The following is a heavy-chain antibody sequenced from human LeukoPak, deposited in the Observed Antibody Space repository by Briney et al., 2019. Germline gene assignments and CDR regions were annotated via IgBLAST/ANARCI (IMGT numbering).Heavy chain of an antibody. Sequence: ASVKVSCKASGYTFTGYYMDWVRQAPGQGLEWMGWINPNNGGTNYAQKFQGRVTMTRDTSISTVYMELSRLRSDDTAVYYCASWHGDLNWFDPWGQGTLVTVSS. CDR3: ASWHGDLNWFDP. J-gene: IGHJ5*02. D-gene: IGHD4-17*01. CDR1: GYTFTGYY. CDR2: INPNNGGT. V-gene: IGHV1-2*02.